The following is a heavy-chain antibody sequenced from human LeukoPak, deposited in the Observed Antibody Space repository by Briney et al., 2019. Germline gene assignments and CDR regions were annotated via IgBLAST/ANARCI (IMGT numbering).Heavy chain of an antibody. Sequence: GGSLRLSCVASGFTLSSHNINWVRQAPGKGLEWVSVIYSGGSTYYADSVKGRFTISRDSSKNTLYLQMNSLRAEDTAVYYCARDSLGMSTLDSWGQGTLVTVSS. V-gene: IGHV3-53*01. CDR2: IYSGGST. D-gene: IGHD5/OR15-5a*01. J-gene: IGHJ4*02. CDR3: ARDSLGMSTLDS. CDR1: GFTLSSHN.